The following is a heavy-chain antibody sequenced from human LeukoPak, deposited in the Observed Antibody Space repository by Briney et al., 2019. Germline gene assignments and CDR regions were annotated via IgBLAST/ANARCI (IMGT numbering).Heavy chain of an antibody. J-gene: IGHJ4*02. CDR1: GYTFTSYD. V-gene: IGHV1-8*01. D-gene: IGHD3-10*01. CDR3: ARAAGTMVRGVIGY. Sequence: ASVKVSCKASGYTFTSYDINWVRQATGQGLEWMGWMNPNSGNTGYAQKFQGRVTMTRNTSISTAYMELNSLRSEDTAVYYCARAAGTMVRGVIGYWGQGTLVTVSS. CDR2: MNPNSGNT.